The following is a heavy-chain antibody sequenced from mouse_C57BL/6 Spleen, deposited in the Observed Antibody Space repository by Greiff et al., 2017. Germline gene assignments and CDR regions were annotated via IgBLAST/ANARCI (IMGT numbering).Heavy chain of an antibody. V-gene: IGHV1-15*01. CDR1: GYTFTDYE. J-gene: IGHJ1*03. D-gene: IGHD2-12*01. CDR2: IDPETGGT. Sequence: VQLQQSGAELVRPGASVTLSCKASGYTFTDYEMHWVKQTPVHGLEWIGAIDPETGGTAYNQKFKGKAILTADKSSSTAYMKLRSLTSEDSAVYYCTLNDGWYFDVWGTGTTVTVSS. CDR3: TLNDGWYFDV.